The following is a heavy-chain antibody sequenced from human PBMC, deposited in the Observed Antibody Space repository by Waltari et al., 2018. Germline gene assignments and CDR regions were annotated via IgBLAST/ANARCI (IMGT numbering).Heavy chain of an antibody. V-gene: IGHV4-38-2*01. Sequence: QVQLQESGPGLVKPSETLSLTCAVSGYSISSGDYWGWSRQPPGKGLEWIGSIYHSGSTYYNPSLKSRVTISVDTSKNQFSLKLSSVTAADTAVYYCASGGLSMVQGVNDYWGQGTLVTVSS. D-gene: IGHD3-10*01. CDR2: IYHSGST. CDR3: ASGGLSMVQGVNDY. CDR1: GYSISSGDY. J-gene: IGHJ4*02.